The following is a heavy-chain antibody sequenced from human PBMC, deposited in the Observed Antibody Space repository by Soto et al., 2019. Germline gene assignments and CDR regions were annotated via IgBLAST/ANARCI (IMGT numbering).Heavy chain of an antibody. CDR3: AHQSGYYSPYTYYYYYYMDV. Sequence: SGPTLVNPTQTLTLTCTFSGLSHSTSGVGVGWIRQPPGKALERLALIYWDDDKRYSPSLKSRLTITKDTSKNQVVLTMTNMDPVDTAIYYCAHQSGYYSPYTYYYYYYMDVWGKGTTVTVSS. D-gene: IGHD3-3*01. J-gene: IGHJ6*03. CDR1: GLSHSTSGVG. CDR2: IYWDDDK. V-gene: IGHV2-5*02.